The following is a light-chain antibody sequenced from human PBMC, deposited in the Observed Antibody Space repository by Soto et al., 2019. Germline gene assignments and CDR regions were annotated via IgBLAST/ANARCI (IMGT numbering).Light chain of an antibody. V-gene: IGKV1-5*03. CDR1: QSISSW. CDR2: QAF. CDR3: QQDNSDPYT. Sequence: DIQMTQSPSTLSASVGDRVTITCRARQSISSWLAWYQQKPGKAPKLLIYQAFSLESGVTSRLSGSVSGTEITLTISSLQPYDFANYYCQQDNSDPYTFGQGNTLQIK. J-gene: IGKJ2*01.